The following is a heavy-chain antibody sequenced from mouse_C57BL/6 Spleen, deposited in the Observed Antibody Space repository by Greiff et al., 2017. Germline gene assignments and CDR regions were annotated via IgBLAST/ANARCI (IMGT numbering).Heavy chain of an antibody. J-gene: IGHJ2*01. D-gene: IGHD2-1*01. V-gene: IGHV5-17*01. CDR1: GFTFSDYG. Sequence: EVMLVESGGGLVKPGGSLKLSCAASGFTFSDYGMHWVRQAPEKGLEWVAYISSGSSTIYYADTVKGRFTISRDNAKNTLFLQMTSLRSEDTAMYYCARKRVTGLDYWGQGTTLTVSS. CDR2: ISSGSSTI. CDR3: ARKRVTGLDY.